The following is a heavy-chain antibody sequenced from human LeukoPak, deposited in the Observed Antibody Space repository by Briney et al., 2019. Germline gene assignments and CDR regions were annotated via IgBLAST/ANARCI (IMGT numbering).Heavy chain of an antibody. J-gene: IGHJ3*02. CDR2: INPNSRGT. V-gene: IGHV1-2*02. CDR1: GYTFTDYY. Sequence: ASVKVSCTASGYTFTDYYMHSVRQAPGQGLEWMGWINPNSRGTDSAQKFQGRFSMTRDTSISTAYMELSRLRSDDTAVYYCARRARVYSHDAFDIWGQWTMVTVSS. CDR3: ARRARVYSHDAFDI. D-gene: IGHD5-18*01.